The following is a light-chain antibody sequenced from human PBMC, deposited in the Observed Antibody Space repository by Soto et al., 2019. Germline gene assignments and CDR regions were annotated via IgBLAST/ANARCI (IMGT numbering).Light chain of an antibody. Sequence: AIRMTQSPSSLSASTGDRVTITCRASQGISSYLAWYQQKPGKAPKLLIYAASTLQSGVPSRFSGSGSGTDFTLTIRCLQSEDFATYYCQQYYSYPFTFGGGTKVEIK. CDR1: QGISSY. V-gene: IGKV1-8*01. J-gene: IGKJ4*01. CDR2: AAS. CDR3: QQYYSYPFT.